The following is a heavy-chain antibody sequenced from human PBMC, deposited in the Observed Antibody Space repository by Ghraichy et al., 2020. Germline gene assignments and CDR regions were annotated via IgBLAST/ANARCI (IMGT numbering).Heavy chain of an antibody. V-gene: IGHV3-15*01. CDR1: GFTFSDTW. Sequence: GGSLRLSCAASGFTFSDTWMSWVRQAPGKGLEWVGRIKTKTEGKGIDYAAPVKTRFTISRDDSRNTLFLQMNSLKIEDTAVYYCTTGIGKSDIDYWGQGTLVTVSS. CDR2: IKTKTEGKGI. J-gene: IGHJ4*02. D-gene: IGHD1-26*01. CDR3: TTGIGKSDIDY.